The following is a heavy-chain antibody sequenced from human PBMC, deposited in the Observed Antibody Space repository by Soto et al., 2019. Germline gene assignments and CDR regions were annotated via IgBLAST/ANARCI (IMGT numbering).Heavy chain of an antibody. CDR2: VYSSGTT. Sequence: SETLSLTCSVSGGSINSYWWSWIRQPAGKGLEWIGRVYSSGTTDYNPSLNSRATLSVETSKNQFSLKLSSVTAADTAVYYCARGPSYGGNSRGCFDIWGQGTMVTVSS. CDR3: ARGPSYGGNSRGCFDI. CDR1: GGSINSYW. D-gene: IGHD4-17*01. J-gene: IGHJ3*02. V-gene: IGHV4-4*07.